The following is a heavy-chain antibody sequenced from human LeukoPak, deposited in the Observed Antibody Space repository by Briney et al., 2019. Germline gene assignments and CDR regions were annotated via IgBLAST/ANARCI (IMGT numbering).Heavy chain of an antibody. D-gene: IGHD3-10*01. CDR3: AKTSSGSGSSDY. J-gene: IGHJ4*02. Sequence: PGGSLRLSCAASGFTFSSYAMSWVRQAPGKGLEWVAVISYGGSNKYYADSVKGRFTISRDNSKNTLYLQMNSLRAEDTAVYYCAKTSSGSGSSDYWGQGTLVTVSS. V-gene: IGHV3-30*18. CDR1: GFTFSSYA. CDR2: ISYGGSNK.